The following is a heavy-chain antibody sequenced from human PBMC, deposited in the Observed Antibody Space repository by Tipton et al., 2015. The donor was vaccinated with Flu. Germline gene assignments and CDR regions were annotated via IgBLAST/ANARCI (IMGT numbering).Heavy chain of an antibody. D-gene: IGHD3-22*01. Sequence: QLVQSGPEVEKPGASVKVSSKASGYTFSSYGISWVRQAHGQGLEWMGWISVHNGNTKYVQKFQGRVTLTTDTSTSTAYMELRSLQSDDTAVYYCAGDTYYYDTSGRAVDDWGHGTLVTVSS. V-gene: IGHV1-18*01. CDR3: AGDTYYYDTSGRAVDD. CDR2: ISVHNGNT. J-gene: IGHJ4*01. CDR1: GYTFSSYG.